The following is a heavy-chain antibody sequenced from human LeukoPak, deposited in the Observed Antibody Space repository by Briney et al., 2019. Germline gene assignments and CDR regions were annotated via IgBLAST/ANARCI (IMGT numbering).Heavy chain of an antibody. Sequence: GRSLRLSCAASGFTLSSYGMHWVREAPGKGLEWVAVISYDGSNKYYADSVKGRFTISRDNSKNTLYLQMNSLRAEDTAVYYCAKEREKRWLLRYSFDYSGEGTLGTASS. CDR1: GFTLSSYG. D-gene: IGHD5-24*01. CDR3: AKEREKRWLLRYSFDY. J-gene: IGHJ4*02. V-gene: IGHV3-30*18. CDR2: ISYDGSNK.